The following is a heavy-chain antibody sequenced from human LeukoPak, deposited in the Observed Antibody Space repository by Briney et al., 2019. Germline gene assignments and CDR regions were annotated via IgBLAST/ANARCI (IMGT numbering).Heavy chain of an antibody. CDR2: ISGSGGST. CDR1: GCTFSIYS. D-gene: IGHD6-25*01. V-gene: IGHV3-23*01. Sequence: GGSLRLACAASGCTFSIYSMSWVRQAPGKGLEWVSSISGSGGSTYYADSVKGRFTIPRDNAKNTLYLQMNSLRAEDTAVYYCAKHIAAHIPPFDYWGQGNLVTVSS. J-gene: IGHJ4*02. CDR3: AKHIAAHIPPFDY.